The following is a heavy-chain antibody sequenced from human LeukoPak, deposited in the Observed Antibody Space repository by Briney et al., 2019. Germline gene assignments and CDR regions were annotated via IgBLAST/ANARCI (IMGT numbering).Heavy chain of an antibody. V-gene: IGHV3-23*01. Sequence: GGSLRLSCAASGFTFSSYAMSWVRQAPGKGLEWVSAISGSGGSTYYADSVKGRFTISRDNSKNTLYLQMNSLRAEDTAVYYCAKGRSPEYYYGSGRYYDYWGQGTLVTVSS. CDR1: GFTFSSYA. CDR2: ISGSGGST. D-gene: IGHD3-10*01. J-gene: IGHJ4*02. CDR3: AKGRSPEYYYGSGRYYDY.